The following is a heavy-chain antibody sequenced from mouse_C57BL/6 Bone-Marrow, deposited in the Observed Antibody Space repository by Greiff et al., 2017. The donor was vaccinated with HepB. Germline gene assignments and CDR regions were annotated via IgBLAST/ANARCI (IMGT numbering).Heavy chain of an antibody. V-gene: IGHV1-81*01. CDR3: RYSNYFDY. J-gene: IGHJ2*01. Sequence: VMLVESGAELARPGASVKLSCKASGYTFTSYGISWVKQRTGQGLEWIGEIYPRSGNTYYNEKFKGKATLTADKSSSTAYMELRSLTSEDSAVYFCRYSNYFDYWGQGTTLTVSS. CDR1: GYTFTSYG. CDR2: IYPRSGNT. D-gene: IGHD2-5*01.